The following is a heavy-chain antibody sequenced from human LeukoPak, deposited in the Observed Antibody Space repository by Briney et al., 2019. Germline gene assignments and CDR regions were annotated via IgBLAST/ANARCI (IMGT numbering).Heavy chain of an antibody. Sequence: NPSETLSLTCSVSGYSISSGYLWGWIRQPPGKRPEWIATTHHSGATYYNPSLKSRVTLSVDMSKNQVSLKLTSVTAADTAVYYCTREVWGSTFPDYWGQGTLVTVSS. D-gene: IGHD7-27*01. J-gene: IGHJ4*02. CDR2: THHSGAT. V-gene: IGHV4-38-2*02. CDR1: GYSISSGYL. CDR3: TREVWGSTFPDY.